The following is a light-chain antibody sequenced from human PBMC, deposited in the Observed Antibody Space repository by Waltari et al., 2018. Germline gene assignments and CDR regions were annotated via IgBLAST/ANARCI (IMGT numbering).Light chain of an antibody. CDR1: SSDADGYKY. CDR3: CSYAGSYFYV. CDR2: DVT. V-gene: IGLV2-11*01. Sequence: QSALTQPSPVSAHAGHSVTISCTGTSSDADGYKYDSWYQQHPGKAPKRLIYDVTKRPSGVPDRFSGSKSGNTASLTISGLQAEDEADYYCCSYAGSYFYVFATGTKVTVL. J-gene: IGLJ1*01.